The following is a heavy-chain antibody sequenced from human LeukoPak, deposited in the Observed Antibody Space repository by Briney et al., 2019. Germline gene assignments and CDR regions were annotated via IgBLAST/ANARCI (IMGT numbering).Heavy chain of an antibody. D-gene: IGHD3-22*01. J-gene: IGHJ2*01. Sequence: SVKVSCKASGGTFSSYAISWVRQAPGQGLEWMGGIIPIFGTANYAQKFLGRVTFTTDESTSTAYMELSSLRSEDTAVYYCAARYYYDSSGYYPLGYFDLWGRGALVTVSS. CDR1: GGTFSSYA. CDR2: IIPIFGTA. V-gene: IGHV1-69*05. CDR3: AARYYYDSSGYYPLGYFDL.